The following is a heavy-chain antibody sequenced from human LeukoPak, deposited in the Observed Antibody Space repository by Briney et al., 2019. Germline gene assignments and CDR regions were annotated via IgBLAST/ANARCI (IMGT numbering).Heavy chain of an antibody. D-gene: IGHD3-10*01. CDR1: GGSFSSYY. V-gene: IGHV4-59*01. Sequence: SETLSLTCTVSGGSFSSYYWNWIRQPPGKGLEWIGYIHYSGSTNYNPSLKSRVTISVDTSKNQFSLKLSSVTAADTAVYYCAKATYYFGSGFDYWGQGTLVTVSS. CDR3: AKATYYFGSGFDY. J-gene: IGHJ4*02. CDR2: IHYSGST.